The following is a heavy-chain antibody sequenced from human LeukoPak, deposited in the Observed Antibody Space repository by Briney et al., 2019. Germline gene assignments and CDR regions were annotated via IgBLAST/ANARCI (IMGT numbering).Heavy chain of an antibody. CDR2: ISAYNGNT. CDR1: GYTFTSYG. Sequence: ASVKVSCKASGYTFTSYGISWVRQAPGQGLEWMGWISAYNGNTNYAQKLQGRVTMTTDTSTSTAYMELRSLRSDDTAVYYCAREPGLNYYYYMDVWGKGTTVTVSS. V-gene: IGHV1-18*01. D-gene: IGHD2-8*02. J-gene: IGHJ6*03. CDR3: AREPGLNYYYYMDV.